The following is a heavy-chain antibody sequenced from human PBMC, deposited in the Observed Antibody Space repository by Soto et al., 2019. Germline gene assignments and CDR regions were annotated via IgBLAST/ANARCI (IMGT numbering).Heavy chain of an antibody. CDR2: MNPNSGNT. Sequence: EASVKVSCKASGYTFTSYDINWVRQATGQGLEWMGWMNPNSGNTGYAQKFQGRVTMTRNTSISTAYMELSSLRSEDTAVYYCARAGFGVVIYFDYYYVLDFSGQGSTVTGSS. CDR3: ARAGFGVVIYFDYYYVLDF. D-gene: IGHD3-3*01. CDR1: GYTFTSYD. J-gene: IGHJ6*02. V-gene: IGHV1-8*01.